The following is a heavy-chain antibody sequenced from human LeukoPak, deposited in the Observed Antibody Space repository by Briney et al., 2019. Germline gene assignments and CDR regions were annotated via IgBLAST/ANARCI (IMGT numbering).Heavy chain of an antibody. D-gene: IGHD2-2*01. CDR3: AKDFGIVVVPAAIRYYYYGMDV. V-gene: IGHV3-30-3*01. J-gene: IGHJ6*02. CDR1: GFTFSTYS. CDR2: ISYDGSNK. Sequence: PGGSLRLYCAASGFTFSTYSMHWVRQAPGKGLEWVAVISYDGSNKYYADSVKGRFTISRDNSKNTLSLQMNSLIPEDTAVYYCAKDFGIVVVPAAIRYYYYGMDVWGQGTTVTVSS.